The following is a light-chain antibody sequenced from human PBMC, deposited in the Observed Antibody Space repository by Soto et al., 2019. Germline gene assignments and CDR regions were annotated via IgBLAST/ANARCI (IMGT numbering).Light chain of an antibody. CDR2: SNN. CDR3: AAWDDSLNGPV. Sequence: QSVLTQPPSASGTPGQRVTISCSGSSSNIGSNAVNWYRQLPGPAPKLLIYSNNQRPSGVPDRFSGSKSGTSASLAISGLQSEDEADYYCAAWDDSLNGPVFGGGTKVTVL. J-gene: IGLJ3*02. V-gene: IGLV1-44*01. CDR1: SSNIGSNA.